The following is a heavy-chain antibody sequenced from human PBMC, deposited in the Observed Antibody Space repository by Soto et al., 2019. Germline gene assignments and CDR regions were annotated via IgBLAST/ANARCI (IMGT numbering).Heavy chain of an antibody. V-gene: IGHV1-69*01. Sequence: QVQLVQSGAEVKKPGSSVKVSCKASGGTFSTYGVSWVRQAPGQGLEWMGGITPMFGTTKYAQKFQARVSITADESMTTAYMEMRGLRSDDTAVYFCAREADRRLLQLLDYWGQGTLVTVSS. CDR1: GGTFSTYG. J-gene: IGHJ4*02. CDR3: AREADRRLLQLLDY. CDR2: ITPMFGTT. D-gene: IGHD2-21*01.